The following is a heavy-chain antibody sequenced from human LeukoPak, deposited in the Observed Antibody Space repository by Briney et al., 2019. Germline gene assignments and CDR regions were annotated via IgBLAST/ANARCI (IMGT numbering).Heavy chain of an antibody. J-gene: IGHJ6*02. D-gene: IGHD3-22*01. Sequence: SETLSLTCTVSGGSISSYYWSWIRQPPGKGLEWIGYIYYSGSTNYNPSLKSRVTISVDTSKNQFSLKLSSVTAADTAVYYCARDSWYYYDSSGYYYYYYGMDVWGQGTTVTVSS. CDR1: GGSISSYY. CDR2: IYYSGST. CDR3: ARDSWYYYDSSGYYYYYYGMDV. V-gene: IGHV4-59*12.